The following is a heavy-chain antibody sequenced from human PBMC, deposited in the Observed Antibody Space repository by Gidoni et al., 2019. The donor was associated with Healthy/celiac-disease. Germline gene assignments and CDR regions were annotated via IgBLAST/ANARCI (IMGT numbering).Heavy chain of an antibody. V-gene: IGHV4-39*01. CDR2: IYYSGST. CDR1: GGSISSSSYY. J-gene: IGHJ6*02. CDR3: ARNDYVSLGVAEYYYGMDV. D-gene: IGHD5-12*01. Sequence: QLQLQESGPGLVKPSETLSLTCTVSGGSISSSSYYWGWIRQPPGKGLEWIGSIYYSGSTYYNPSLKSRVTISVDTSKNQFSLKLSSVTAADTAVYYCARNDYVSLGVAEYYYGMDVWGQGTTVTVSS.